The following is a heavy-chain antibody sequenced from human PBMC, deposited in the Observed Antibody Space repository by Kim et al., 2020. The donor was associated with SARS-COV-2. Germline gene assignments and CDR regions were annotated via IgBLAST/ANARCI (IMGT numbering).Heavy chain of an antibody. CDR1: GGSFSGYY. D-gene: IGHD3-10*01. CDR3: ARGPKESLRSSFDY. J-gene: IGHJ4*02. Sequence: SETLSLTCAVYGGSFSGYYWSWIRQPPGKGLEWIGEINHSGSTNYNPSLKSRVTISVDTSKNQFSLKLSSVTAADTAVYYCARGPKESLRSSFDYWGQGTLVTVSS. V-gene: IGHV4-34*01. CDR2: INHSGST.